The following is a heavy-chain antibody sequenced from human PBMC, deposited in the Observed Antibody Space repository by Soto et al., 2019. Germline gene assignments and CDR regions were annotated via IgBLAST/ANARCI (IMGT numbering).Heavy chain of an antibody. CDR3: AKPPGFNNVVPAYFDY. V-gene: IGHV1-18*01. Sequence: VSVKVSCKASGYTFTSYGISWVRQAPGQGLEWMGWISAYNGNTNYAQKLQGRVTMTTDTSTSTAYMELRSLRAEDTAVYFCAKPPGFNNVVPAYFDYWRGGTRVTVSS. CDR1: GYTFTSYG. D-gene: IGHD2-15*01. J-gene: IGHJ4*02. CDR2: ISAYNGNT.